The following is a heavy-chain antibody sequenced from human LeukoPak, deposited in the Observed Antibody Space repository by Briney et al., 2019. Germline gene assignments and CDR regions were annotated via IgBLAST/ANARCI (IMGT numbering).Heavy chain of an antibody. CDR3: AKDSFDYYDSSGYYYGYFDY. CDR2: ISWNSGSI. D-gene: IGHD3-22*01. Sequence: GGSLRLSCAASGFTFDDYAMHWVRQAPGKGLEWVSGISWNSGSIGYADSVKGRFTISRDNAKNPLYLQMNSLRAEDTALYYCAKDSFDYYDSSGYYYGYFDYWGQGTLVTVSS. J-gene: IGHJ4*02. CDR1: GFTFDDYA. V-gene: IGHV3-9*01.